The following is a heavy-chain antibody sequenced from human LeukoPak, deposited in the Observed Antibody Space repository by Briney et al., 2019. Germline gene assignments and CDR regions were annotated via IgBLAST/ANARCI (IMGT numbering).Heavy chain of an antibody. Sequence: SETLSLTCTVSGGSISSYYWSWIRQPPGKGLEWIGYIYYSGSTNYNPSLKSRVTMSVDTSKNQFSLKLSSVTAADTAVYYCAGYAVYGSGSYYVYWGQGTLVTVSS. CDR3: AGYAVYGSGSYYVY. CDR1: GGSISSYY. CDR2: IYYSGST. D-gene: IGHD3-10*01. V-gene: IGHV4-59*12. J-gene: IGHJ4*02.